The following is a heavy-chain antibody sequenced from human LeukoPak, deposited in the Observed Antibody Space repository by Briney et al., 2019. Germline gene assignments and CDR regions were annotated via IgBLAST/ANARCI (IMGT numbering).Heavy chain of an antibody. CDR3: TGAVAAADFSPGY. D-gene: IGHD3/OR15-3a*01. CDR1: GFTFSSYS. V-gene: IGHV3-21*01. J-gene: IGHJ4*02. CDR2: ISSRSSYR. Sequence: GGSLRLSCVASGFTFSSYSMNWVRQAPGKGLEWISCISSRSSYRYYADSVKGRFTISRDNAKNSVYLQMNSLRADDTAVYYCTGAVAAADFSPGYWGQGTLVTVSS.